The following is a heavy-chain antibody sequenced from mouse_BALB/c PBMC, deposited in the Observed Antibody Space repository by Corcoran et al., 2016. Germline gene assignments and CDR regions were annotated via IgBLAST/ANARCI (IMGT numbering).Heavy chain of an antibody. CDR1: GYTFTNYG. CDR2: INTYTGEP. D-gene: IGHD2-2*01. V-gene: IGHV9-1*02. CDR3: ARSYGYARDYYAMDY. Sequence: QIQLVQSGPELKKPGETVKISCKASGYTFTNYGMNWVKQAPGKGLKWMGWINTYTGEPTYADVFKGRFAFSLETSASTAYLQINNLKNEDMATYFCARSYGYARDYYAMDYWGQGTSVTVSS. J-gene: IGHJ4*01.